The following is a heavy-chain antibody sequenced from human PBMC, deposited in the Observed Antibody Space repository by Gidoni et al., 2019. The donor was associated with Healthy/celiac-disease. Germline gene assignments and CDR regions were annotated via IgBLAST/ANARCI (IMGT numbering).Heavy chain of an antibody. Sequence: GEINHSGSTNYNPSLKSRVTISVDTSKNQFSLKLSSVTAADTAVYYCARGFFGRGRVDYWGQGTLVTVSS. V-gene: IGHV4-34*01. CDR3: ARGFFGRGRVDY. J-gene: IGHJ4*02. D-gene: IGHD3-3*01. CDR2: INHSGST.